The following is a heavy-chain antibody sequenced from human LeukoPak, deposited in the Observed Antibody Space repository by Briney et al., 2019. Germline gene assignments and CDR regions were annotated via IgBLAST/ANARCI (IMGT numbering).Heavy chain of an antibody. CDR3: TSDRVLYGLDV. Sequence: SGGSLRLSCAASGFTFSNYWMHWVRQGPGKGLMWVSRIKSDGSETSSAESLEGRFTISRDNARNMLYLQMNSLRPEDTAIYYCTSDRVLYGLDVWGQGTTVTVSS. V-gene: IGHV3-74*01. CDR1: GFTFSNYW. CDR2: IKSDGSET. J-gene: IGHJ6*02.